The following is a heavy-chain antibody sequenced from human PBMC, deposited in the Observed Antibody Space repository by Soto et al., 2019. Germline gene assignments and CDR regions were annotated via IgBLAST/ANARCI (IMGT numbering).Heavy chain of an antibody. D-gene: IGHD3-10*01. CDR2: SNPDNGNT. V-gene: IGHV1-3*01. CDR1: GYTFTDYA. Sequence: ASVKVSCKTSGYTFTDYAMHWVRQAPGQRLEWMGWSNPDNGNTKYSQKFQGRLSITRDTSASTAYMELSSLRSEDTAVFYCSRLSYCSTRYPDSCGQGTLPTVSS. J-gene: IGHJ4*02. CDR3: SRLSYCSTRYPDS.